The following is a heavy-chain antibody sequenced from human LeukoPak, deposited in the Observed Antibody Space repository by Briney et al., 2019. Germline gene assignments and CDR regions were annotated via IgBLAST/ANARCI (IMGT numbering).Heavy chain of an antibody. CDR2: IYYSGST. CDR1: GGSISSYY. Sequence: SETLSLTCTVSGGSISSYYWSWIRQPPGKGLEWIGYIYYSGSTNYNPSLKSRVTISVDTSKNQFSLKLSSVTAADTAVYYCARGVVGATTVWFDPWGQGTLVTVSS. J-gene: IGHJ5*02. V-gene: IGHV4-59*01. D-gene: IGHD1-26*01. CDR3: ARGVVGATTVWFDP.